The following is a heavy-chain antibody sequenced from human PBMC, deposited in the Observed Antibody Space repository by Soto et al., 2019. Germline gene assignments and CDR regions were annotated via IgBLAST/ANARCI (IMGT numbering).Heavy chain of an antibody. CDR1: SGSISSSNW. J-gene: IGHJ4*02. Sequence: KPSETLSLTCAVSSGSISSSNWWSWVRQPPGKGLEWIGEIYHSGSTNYNPSLKSRVTISVDKSKNQFSLKLSSVTAADTAVYYCARTPGYSSGWYGVWGQGTLVTVSS. V-gene: IGHV4-4*02. CDR2: IYHSGST. D-gene: IGHD6-19*01. CDR3: ARTPGYSSGWYGV.